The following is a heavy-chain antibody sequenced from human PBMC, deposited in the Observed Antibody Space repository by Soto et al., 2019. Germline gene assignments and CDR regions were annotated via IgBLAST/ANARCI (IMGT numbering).Heavy chain of an antibody. CDR3: AREFKPLYSSSWYLFDY. Sequence: ASVKVSCKASGYTFTRYAMHWVRQAPGQRLEWMGWINAGNGNTKYSQKFQGRVTITRDTSASTAYMELSSLRSEDTAVYYCAREFKPLYSSSWYLFDYWGQGTLVTVSS. V-gene: IGHV1-3*01. CDR2: INAGNGNT. D-gene: IGHD6-13*01. J-gene: IGHJ4*02. CDR1: GYTFTRYA.